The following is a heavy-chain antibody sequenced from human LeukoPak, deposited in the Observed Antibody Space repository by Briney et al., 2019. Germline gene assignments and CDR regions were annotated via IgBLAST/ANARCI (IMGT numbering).Heavy chain of an antibody. CDR3: ARVSLDYGDYYFDY. CDR1: GYTFTSYG. CDR2: INPSGGST. Sequence: ASVKVSCKASGYTFTSYGISWARQAPGQGLEWMGIINPSGGSTSYAQKFQGRVTMTRDMSTSTVYMELSSLRSEGTAVYYCARVSLDYGDYYFDYWGQGTLVTVSS. V-gene: IGHV1-46*01. D-gene: IGHD4-17*01. J-gene: IGHJ4*02.